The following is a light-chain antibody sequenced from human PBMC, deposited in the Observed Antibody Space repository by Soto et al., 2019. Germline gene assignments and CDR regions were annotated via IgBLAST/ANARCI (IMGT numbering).Light chain of an antibody. CDR2: GAS. CDR3: QKYNNWPALT. J-gene: IGKJ4*01. CDR1: QSVSSN. Sequence: EIVMTQSPATLSVSPGERATLSCRASQSVSSNLAWYQQKPGQAPRLLIYGASTRATGIPARFSGSGSGTEFTLTLSSLQSEDFAVYYCQKYNNWPALTFGGGTKVEIK. V-gene: IGKV3-15*01.